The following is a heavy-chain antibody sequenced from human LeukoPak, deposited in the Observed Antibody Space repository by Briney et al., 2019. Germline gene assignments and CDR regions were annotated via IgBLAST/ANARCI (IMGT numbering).Heavy chain of an antibody. CDR2: ISGSSSKI. CDR1: GFTFSSYT. CDR3: ARDAYGDYGFDY. Sequence: GGSLRLSCAASGFTFSSYTMNWVRQPPGKGLEWVSSISGSSSKIYYADPVKGRFTISRNNAKDSLYLQMNSLRADDTAVYYCARDAYGDYGFDYWGQGILVTVSS. D-gene: IGHD4-17*01. V-gene: IGHV3-21*01. J-gene: IGHJ4*02.